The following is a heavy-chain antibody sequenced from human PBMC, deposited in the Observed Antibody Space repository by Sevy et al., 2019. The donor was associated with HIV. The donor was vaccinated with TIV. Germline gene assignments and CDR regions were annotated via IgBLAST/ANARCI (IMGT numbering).Heavy chain of an antibody. V-gene: IGHV3-7*01. CDR1: GFTFSSYW. CDR2: IKQDGSEK. Sequence: GGSLRLSCAASGFTFSSYWMSWVRQAPGKGLEWVANIKQDGSEKYYVDSVKGRFTISRDNAKNSLYLQMNSLRAEDTAGYYCASAYGSGSYFVSYYYYYGMDVWGQGTTVTVSS. J-gene: IGHJ6*02. D-gene: IGHD3-10*01. CDR3: ASAYGSGSYFVSYYYYYGMDV.